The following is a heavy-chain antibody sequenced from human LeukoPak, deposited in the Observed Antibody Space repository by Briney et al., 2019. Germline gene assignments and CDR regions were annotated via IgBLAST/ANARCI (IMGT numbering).Heavy chain of an antibody. CDR2: IKVGNGKT. D-gene: IGHD3-9*01. CDR3: ARGDVLTGYYPLYFDY. V-gene: IGHV1-3*03. CDR1: GYTFSSYA. Sequence: ASVKVSCKAPGYTFSSYAIHWVRQAPGQRLEWMGCIKVGNGKTKYSQDFQGRVTITADKSTSTAYMELSSLRSEDTAVYYCARGDVLTGYYPLYFDYWGQGTLVTVSS. J-gene: IGHJ4*02.